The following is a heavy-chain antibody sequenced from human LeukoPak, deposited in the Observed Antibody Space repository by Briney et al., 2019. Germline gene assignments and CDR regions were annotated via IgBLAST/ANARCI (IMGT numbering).Heavy chain of an antibody. D-gene: IGHD4-17*01. CDR1: GFTFSDYY. V-gene: IGHV3-11*06. J-gene: IGHJ4*02. CDR2: ISSSSSYT. Sequence: PGGSLRLSCAASGFTFSDYYMSWIRQAPAKGLEWVSYISSSSSYTNYADSVKGRFTISRDNAKNSLYLQMNSLRAEDTAVYYCARENDYGVLGRRGVFDYWGQGTLVTVSS. CDR3: ARENDYGVLGRRGVFDY.